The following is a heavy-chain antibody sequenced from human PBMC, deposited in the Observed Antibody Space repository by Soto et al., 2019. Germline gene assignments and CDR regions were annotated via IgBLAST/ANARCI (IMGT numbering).Heavy chain of an antibody. D-gene: IGHD1-1*01. Sequence: QITLQESGPTLVKPTQPLTLTCTFSGFSLSTTGVGVGWIRQPPGKALEWLALIYWDDDKRYSPSLTSRLPIPKDTSKNQVVLTLTNMAPVDTATSYCARTRTLMWNDVGYWGQGTLVTGSS. CDR3: ARTRTLMWNDVGY. CDR1: GFSLSTTGVG. CDR2: IYWDDDK. V-gene: IGHV2-5*02. J-gene: IGHJ4*02.